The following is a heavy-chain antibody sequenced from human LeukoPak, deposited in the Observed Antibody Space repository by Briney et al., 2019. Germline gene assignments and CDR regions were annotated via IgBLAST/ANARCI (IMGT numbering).Heavy chain of an antibody. CDR3: ARDDYGDWDFDY. V-gene: IGHV4-4*02. Sequence: SGTLTLTCAVSGVSISSSNWWSWVRQAPGKGLEWIGEIYHSGSTNYNPSLKSRVTISVDKSKNQFSLKLSSVTAADTAVYYCARDDYGDWDFDYWGQGNLVTVSS. CDR1: GVSISSSNW. CDR2: IYHSGST. J-gene: IGHJ4*02. D-gene: IGHD4-17*01.